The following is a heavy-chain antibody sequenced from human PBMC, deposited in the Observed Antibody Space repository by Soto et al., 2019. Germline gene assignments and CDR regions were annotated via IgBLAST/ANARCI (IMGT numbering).Heavy chain of an antibody. CDR3: ARDKEESITVYGMDV. CDR2: IWYDGSNK. CDR1: GFTFSNYG. V-gene: IGHV3-33*01. J-gene: IGHJ6*02. Sequence: QVQLVESGGGVVQPGRSLRLSCTASGFTFSNYGMLWVRQAPGKGLEWVAIIWYDGSNKYYADSVKGRFTISRDNSKNTLYLQMNSLRAEDTAVYYCARDKEESITVYGMDVWGQGTTVTVSS. D-gene: IGHD1-20*01.